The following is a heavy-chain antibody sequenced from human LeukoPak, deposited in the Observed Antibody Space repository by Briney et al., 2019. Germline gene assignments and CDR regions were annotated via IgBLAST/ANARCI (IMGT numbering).Heavy chain of an antibody. CDR2: IIPIFATA. V-gene: IGHV1-69*05. CDR1: GGTFSSYA. Sequence: SVKVSCKASGGTFSSYAISWVRQAPGQGLEWMGGIIPIFATANYAQKFQGRVTMTTDTSTSSAYMELRSLISDDTAIYYCARGGSDIVGAIYWGQGTMVTVSS. CDR3: ARGGSDIVGAIY. D-gene: IGHD1-26*01. J-gene: IGHJ3*01.